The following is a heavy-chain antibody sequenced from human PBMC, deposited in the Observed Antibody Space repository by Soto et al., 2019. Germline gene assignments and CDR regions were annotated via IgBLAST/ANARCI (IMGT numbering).Heavy chain of an antibody. Sequence: GGSLRLSCAASGFTFKSYSMNWVRQASGKGLEWLSYISSSGRTIYQADSVKGRFTISRDNAKNSLYLQMNGLRDDETAVYFCARGISIFGVDQYYFDYWGQGTLVTVSS. V-gene: IGHV3-48*02. CDR1: GFTFKSYS. CDR3: ARGISIFGVDQYYFDY. D-gene: IGHD3-3*01. CDR2: ISSSGRTI. J-gene: IGHJ4*02.